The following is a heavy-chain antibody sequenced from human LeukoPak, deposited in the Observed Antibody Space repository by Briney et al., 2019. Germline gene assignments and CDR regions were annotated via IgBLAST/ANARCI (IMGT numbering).Heavy chain of an antibody. Sequence: GGSLRLSCAGSGFTFRSYGMHWVRQSPGKGLEWLALISPNGRSEYYAGSVKGRFTISRDNSKSTVYLQMNSLRPEDTALYYCAKDYGGVSNFWGQGTLVTVSS. J-gene: IGHJ4*02. CDR1: GFTFRSYG. V-gene: IGHV3-30*18. CDR3: AKDYGGVSNF. CDR2: ISPNGRSE. D-gene: IGHD3-16*01.